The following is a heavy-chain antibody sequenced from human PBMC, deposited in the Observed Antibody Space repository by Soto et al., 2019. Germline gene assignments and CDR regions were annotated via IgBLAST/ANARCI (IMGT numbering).Heavy chain of an antibody. CDR3: SRLSVGYDTLTGREY. Sequence: GGSLRLSCAASGFTFSGSAMHWVRQASGKGLEWVGRIRSEINSYATAYAASVKGRFTISRDDSKNTAYLQMNSLETEDTAVYYCSRLSVGYDTLTGREYWGQGTLVTVSS. CDR2: IRSEINSYAT. J-gene: IGHJ4*02. CDR1: GFTFSGSA. V-gene: IGHV3-73*01. D-gene: IGHD3-9*01.